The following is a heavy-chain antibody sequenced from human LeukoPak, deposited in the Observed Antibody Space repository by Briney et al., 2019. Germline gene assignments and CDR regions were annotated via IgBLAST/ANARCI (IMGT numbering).Heavy chain of an antibody. D-gene: IGHD6-19*01. Sequence: GGSLRLSCAASGFTFSSYGMHWVRQAPGKGLEWVAFKRYDGSNKHYADSVKGRFTISRDNSKNTLYLQMNSLRAEDTAVYYCARDHSSGFDYWGQGTLVTVSS. J-gene: IGHJ4*02. V-gene: IGHV3-30*02. CDR3: ARDHSSGFDY. CDR2: KRYDGSNK. CDR1: GFTFSSYG.